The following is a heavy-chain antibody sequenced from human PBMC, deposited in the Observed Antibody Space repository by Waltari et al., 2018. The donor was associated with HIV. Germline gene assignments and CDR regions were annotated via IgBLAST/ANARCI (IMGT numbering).Heavy chain of an antibody. CDR1: GFTFSNYW. J-gene: IGHJ6*02. D-gene: IGHD5-18*01. CDR3: GRARDSYGNYGMDV. CDR2: IKRDGSTK. V-gene: IGHV3-7*01. Sequence: EVQLVESGGGLVQPGGSLRLSCTAPGFTFSNYWRNGVRQAPGKGLEWVANIKRDGSTKYYVDSVRGRFTVSRDNANNSLYLQMSSLRAEDTAVYYCGRARDSYGNYGMDVWGQGTTVTVSS.